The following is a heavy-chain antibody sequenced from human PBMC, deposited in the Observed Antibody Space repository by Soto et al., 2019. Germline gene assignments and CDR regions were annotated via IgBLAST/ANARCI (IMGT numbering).Heavy chain of an antibody. D-gene: IGHD3-10*01. CDR3: ARSPGVFDY. CDR2: LVPVFGTA. J-gene: IGHJ4*02. CDR1: GGTFSSLA. V-gene: IGHV1-69*06. Sequence: QVQLVQSGAEVKKPGSSVKVSCKASGGTFSSLAISWARQAPGQGLEWMGGLVPVFGTANYAQKFQGRVTITADTSTSTSYMELGSLRSVDTAVYYCARSPGVFDYWGQGTLVTVSS.